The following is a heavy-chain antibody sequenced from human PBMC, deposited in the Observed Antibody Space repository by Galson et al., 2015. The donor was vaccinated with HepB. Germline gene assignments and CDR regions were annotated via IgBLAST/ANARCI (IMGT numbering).Heavy chain of an antibody. CDR3: AKDRAESRGGSGSYHY. CDR2: IAGDAST. D-gene: IGHD3-10*01. Sequence: SLRLSCAASGLTLSNYAMSWVRQAPGKGLEWVSSIAGDASTFYSDSVKGRFTISRDNSKNTLYLQMNSLRVEDTAVYYCAKDRAESRGGSGSYHYWGQGTLVTVSS. V-gene: IGHV3-23*01. CDR1: GLTLSNYA. J-gene: IGHJ4*02.